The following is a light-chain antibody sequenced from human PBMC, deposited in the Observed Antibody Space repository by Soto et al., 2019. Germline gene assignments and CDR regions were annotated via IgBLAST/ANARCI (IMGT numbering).Light chain of an antibody. V-gene: IGKV3-20*01. Sequence: EIVLPQSPGSLSLSPGARATLSCRASQSVSSSLLAWFQQKPGQTNRLLIYGASSRATGIPDRFSGSGSGTDFTLTISRLEPEDFAVYYCQQFDRSILTFGGGTKVDI. CDR2: GAS. J-gene: IGKJ4*01. CDR1: QSVSSSL. CDR3: QQFDRSILT.